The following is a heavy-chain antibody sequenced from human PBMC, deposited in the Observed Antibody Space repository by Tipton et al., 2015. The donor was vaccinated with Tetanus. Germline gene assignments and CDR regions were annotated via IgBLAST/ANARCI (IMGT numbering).Heavy chain of an antibody. D-gene: IGHD3-16*01. CDR2: IWYDGSNK. Sequence: SLRLSCAASGFTFSSYGMHWVRQAPGKGLEWVAVIWYDGSNKYYADSVKGRFTISRDNSKNTLYLQMNSLRAEDTAVYYCARDIPLRAYPSSYYYYYGMDVWGQGTTVTVSS. CDR3: ARDIPLRAYPSSYYYYYGMDV. J-gene: IGHJ6*02. V-gene: IGHV3-33*01. CDR1: GFTFSSYG.